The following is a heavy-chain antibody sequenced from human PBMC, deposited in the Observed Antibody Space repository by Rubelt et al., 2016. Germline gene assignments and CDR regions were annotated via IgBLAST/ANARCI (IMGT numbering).Heavy chain of an antibody. CDR2: ISSDGTNI. CDR1: EFTFSTYA. Sequence: GSGGGLVQPGGSLRLSCVPSEFTFSTYAMNWVRQAPGKGLEWVSRISSDGTNIVYADSVKGRFTISRDNAKNTLYLQMNSLRAEDTSVYYCVGRSGVTTPYWGQGTLVTVSS. V-gene: IGHV3-74*02. J-gene: IGHJ4*02. CDR3: VGRSGVTTPY. D-gene: IGHD4-11*01.